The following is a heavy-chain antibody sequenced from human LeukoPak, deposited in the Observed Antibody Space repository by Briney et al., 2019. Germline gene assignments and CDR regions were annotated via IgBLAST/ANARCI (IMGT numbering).Heavy chain of an antibody. CDR3: ARGGDPIAAAGTYYHYYYYMDV. CDR2: ISAYNGNT. Sequence: ASVKVSCKASGYTFTSYGISWVRQAPGQGLEWMGWISAYNGNTNYAQKLQGRVTMTKNTSISTAYMELSSLRSEDTAVYYCARGGDPIAAAGTYYHYYYYMDVWGKGTTVTVSS. D-gene: IGHD6-13*01. CDR1: GYTFTSYG. V-gene: IGHV1-18*01. J-gene: IGHJ6*03.